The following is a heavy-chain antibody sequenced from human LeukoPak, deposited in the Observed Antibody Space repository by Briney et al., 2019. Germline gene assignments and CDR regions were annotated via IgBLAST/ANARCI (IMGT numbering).Heavy chain of an antibody. Sequence: ESGPTLVKPTQTLTLTCTVSGFSLSTSGAAVAWIRQPPGKALEWLTLIYWDDDKRYSPSLKSRLTISQDTSKNPVVLTMTNMDPVDTATYYCAHRLSLVAAGGALDYWGQGTLVTVSS. CDR2: IYWDDDK. CDR3: AHRLSLVAAGGALDY. CDR1: GFSLSTSGAA. D-gene: IGHD6-13*01. V-gene: IGHV2-5*02. J-gene: IGHJ4*02.